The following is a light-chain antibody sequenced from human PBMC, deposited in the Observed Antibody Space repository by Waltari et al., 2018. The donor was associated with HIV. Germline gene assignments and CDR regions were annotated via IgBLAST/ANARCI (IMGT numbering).Light chain of an antibody. Sequence: QPKMTQAPSASKTPGQRITMSCSGSKSNIGNNFIYWYQQIPGAAPRLVMARNDTRPAGVPDRFSGTKSGTSAFLAITNLRLDDEATYVCASWDDNLRHWVFGGGTKLTVL. CDR1: KSNIGNNF. CDR3: ASWDDNLRHWV. J-gene: IGLJ3*02. V-gene: IGLV1-47*01. CDR2: RND.